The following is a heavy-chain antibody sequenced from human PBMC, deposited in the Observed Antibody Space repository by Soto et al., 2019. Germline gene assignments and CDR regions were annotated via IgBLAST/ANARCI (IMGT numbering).Heavy chain of an antibody. D-gene: IGHD3-3*01. CDR3: ARHYDFWSGGYYMDV. CDR1: GGSISSYY. J-gene: IGHJ6*03. V-gene: IGHV4-59*08. CDR2: IYYSGST. Sequence: SETLSLTCTVSGGSISSYYWSWIRQPPGKGLEWIGYIYYSGSTNYNPSLKSRVTISVDTSKNQFSLKLSSVTAADTAVYYCARHYDFWSGGYYMDVWGKGTTVTVSS.